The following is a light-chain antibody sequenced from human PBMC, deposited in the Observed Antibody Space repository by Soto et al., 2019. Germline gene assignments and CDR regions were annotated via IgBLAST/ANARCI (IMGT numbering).Light chain of an antibody. CDR2: GAS. CDR3: LQHNHFPWT. V-gene: IGKV1-5*01. J-gene: IGKJ1*01. Sequence: DIQMTQSPSTLSASVGDRVTITCRASESINTWLAWYQQKPGKAPKLLIYGASFLHTGVPSRFSGSGSGTEFTLTISSLQPEDFATYFCLQHNHFPWTFGQGTKVDIK. CDR1: ESINTW.